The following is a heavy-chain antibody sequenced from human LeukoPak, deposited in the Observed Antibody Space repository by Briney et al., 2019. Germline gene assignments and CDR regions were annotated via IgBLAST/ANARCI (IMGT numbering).Heavy chain of an antibody. CDR3: AAGCSSTSCYSSFDY. Sequence: GGSLRLSCAASGFTFDDYAMHWVRQAPGKGLEWVSGISWNSGSIGYADSVKGRFTISRDNAKNSLYLQMDSLRAEDTALYYCAAGCSSTSCYSSFDYWGQGTLSPSPQ. D-gene: IGHD2-2*01. J-gene: IGHJ4*02. CDR1: GFTFDDYA. V-gene: IGHV3-9*01. CDR2: ISWNSGSI.